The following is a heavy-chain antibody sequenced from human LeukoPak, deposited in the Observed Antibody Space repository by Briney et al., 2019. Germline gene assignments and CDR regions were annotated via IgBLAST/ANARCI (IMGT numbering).Heavy chain of an antibody. CDR1: GFSFSGAW. J-gene: IGHJ4*02. CDR2: IKSKTHGETT. V-gene: IGHV3-15*01. D-gene: IGHD3-22*01. Sequence: PGGSLRLSCGASGFSFSGAWMSWVRQAPGKGLEWVARIKSKTHGETTDYAAPVKGRFTISRDDSKTTLFLQMDSPKTEDTAVYYCAIDDYFDTSGPSGADYFDYWGQGALVTVSS. CDR3: AIDDYFDTSGPSGADYFDY.